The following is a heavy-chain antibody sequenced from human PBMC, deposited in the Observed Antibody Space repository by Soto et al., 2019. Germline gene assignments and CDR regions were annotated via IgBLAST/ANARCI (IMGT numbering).Heavy chain of an antibody. CDR1: GFTFSDYY. CDR2: ISSSSSYT. V-gene: IGHV3-11*06. J-gene: IGHJ6*02. CDR3: ASPIMIFGTGGHMDV. Sequence: QVQLVESGGGLVKPGGSLRLSCAASGFTFSDYYMSWIRQAPGKGLEWVSYISSSSSYTNYADSVKGRFTISRDNAKNSLYLQMNSLRAEDTAVYYCASPIMIFGTGGHMDVWGQGTTVTVSS. D-gene: IGHD3-3*01.